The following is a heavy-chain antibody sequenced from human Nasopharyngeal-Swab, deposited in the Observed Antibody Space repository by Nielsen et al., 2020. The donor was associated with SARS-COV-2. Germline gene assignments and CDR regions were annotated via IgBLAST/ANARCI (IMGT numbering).Heavy chain of an antibody. Sequence: ASVKVSCKASGYTFTSYYLHWVRQAPGQGLEWMGIINPTDGSTSYAQKFEGRVTMTRVTSTSTVYMELNSLRSEDTAVYYCARVLPSRITGTSGMDVWGQGTTVTVSS. D-gene: IGHD1-7*01. CDR3: ARVLPSRITGTSGMDV. V-gene: IGHV1-46*01. CDR2: INPTDGST. J-gene: IGHJ6*02. CDR1: GYTFTSYY.